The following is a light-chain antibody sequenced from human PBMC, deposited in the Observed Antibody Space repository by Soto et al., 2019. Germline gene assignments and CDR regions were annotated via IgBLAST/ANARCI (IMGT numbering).Light chain of an antibody. CDR3: SSYTTTSTYV. Sequence: QSALTQPASVSGSPGQSITISCTGTSSDIGAYNYVSWYQQHPGKAPKLMISEVSRRPSGFSNRFSGSKSGNTASLTISGLQAEDEADYYCSSYTTTSTYVFGPGTKVTVL. CDR2: EVS. V-gene: IGLV2-14*01. J-gene: IGLJ1*01. CDR1: SSDIGAYNY.